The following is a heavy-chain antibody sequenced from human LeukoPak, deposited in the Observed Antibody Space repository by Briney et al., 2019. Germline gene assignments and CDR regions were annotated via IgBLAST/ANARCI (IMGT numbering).Heavy chain of an antibody. CDR3: ARTIIIPRYYGFDV. CDR1: GGSIGNADDF. CDR2: IYHSGTT. J-gene: IGHJ6*02. D-gene: IGHD3-10*01. V-gene: IGHV4-30-4*01. Sequence: PSETLSLTCTVSGGSIGNADDFWSWIRQPPGKGLEWIGYIYHSGTTTYNPSLNGRVTTSVDTSKNLLSLTLTSVTAADTAVYYCARTIIIPRYYGFDVWGQGTTVTVSS.